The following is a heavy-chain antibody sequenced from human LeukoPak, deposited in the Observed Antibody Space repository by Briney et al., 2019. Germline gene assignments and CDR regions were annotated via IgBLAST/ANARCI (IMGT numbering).Heavy chain of an antibody. CDR1: GYTFTSCY. CDR2: INPSGGST. Sequence: GASVKVSCKASGYTFTSCYMHWVRQAPGQGLEWMGIINPSGGSTSYAQKFQGRVTMTRDTSTSTVYMELSSLRSEDTAVYYCARDWEWELIFDYWGQRTLVTVSS. D-gene: IGHD1-26*01. J-gene: IGHJ4*02. V-gene: IGHV1-46*01. CDR3: ARDWEWELIFDY.